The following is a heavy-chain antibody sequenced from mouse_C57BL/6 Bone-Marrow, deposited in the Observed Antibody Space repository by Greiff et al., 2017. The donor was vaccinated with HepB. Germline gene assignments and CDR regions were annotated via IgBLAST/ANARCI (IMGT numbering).Heavy chain of an antibody. CDR3: ARLWAVYFDN. CDR2: IDPSDSYT. CDR1: GYTFTSYW. V-gene: IGHV1-59*01. J-gene: IGHJ2*01. Sequence: QVQLQQPGAELVRPGTSVKLSCKASGYTFTSYWMHWVKQRPGQGLAWIGVIDPSDSYTNYNQKFKGKATLTVDTSSSTAYMQLSSLTSEDSAFYYCARLWAVYFDNCGPGTPLTVSS.